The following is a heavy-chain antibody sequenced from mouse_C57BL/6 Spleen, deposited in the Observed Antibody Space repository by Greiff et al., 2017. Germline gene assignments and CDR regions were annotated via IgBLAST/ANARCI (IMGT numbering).Heavy chain of an antibody. CDR2: INPNNGGT. V-gene: IGHV1-18*01. CDR3: ARKDGNRGFAY. D-gene: IGHD2-3*01. CDR1: GYTFPDYN. J-gene: IGHJ3*01. Sequence: EVQLQQSGPELVTPGASVKIPCKASGYTFPDYNMDWVKQSHGKSLEWIGDINPNNGGTIYNQKFKGKATLTVDKSSSTAYMELRSLTSEDTAVYYCARKDGNRGFAYWGQGTLVTVAA.